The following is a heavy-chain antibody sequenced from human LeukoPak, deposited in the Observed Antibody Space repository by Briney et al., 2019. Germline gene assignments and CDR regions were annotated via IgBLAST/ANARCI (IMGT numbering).Heavy chain of an antibody. D-gene: IGHD3-10*02. CDR1: ADSMNNYY. CDR2: MHPGGTT. J-gene: IGHJ5*02. Sequence: PSETLSLTCSVFADSMNNYYWTWIRQPPGKGLEWVGNMHPGGTTKFHPSLEGRVTMSIDTSNKQFSLRLRSVTAADTATYYCAKTGSLFGRFLDLWGPGALVIVSS. V-gene: IGHV4-59*01. CDR3: AKTGSLFGRFLDL.